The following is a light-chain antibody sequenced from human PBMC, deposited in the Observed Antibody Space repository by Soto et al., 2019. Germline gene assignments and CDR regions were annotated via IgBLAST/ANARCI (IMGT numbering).Light chain of an antibody. CDR2: GAS. CDR1: QYISSGY. J-gene: IGKJ3*01. V-gene: IGKV3-20*01. Sequence: IVLTQSPGTLSLSPGERATLSCRASQYISSGYLAWYQQKPGQAPRLLIYGASSRATGIPDRFSGSGSGTDFTLTISRLEPEDFAVYYCQQYGSSPLFTFGPGTKVDIK. CDR3: QQYGSSPLFT.